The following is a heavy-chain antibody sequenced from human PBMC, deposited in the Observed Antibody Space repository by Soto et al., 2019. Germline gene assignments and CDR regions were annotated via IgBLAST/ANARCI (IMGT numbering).Heavy chain of an antibody. CDR2: IYYSGRT. D-gene: IGHD2-15*01. J-gene: IGHJ5*02. CDR3: SRQVVAATYNWFDP. CDR1: GGSISSGGYY. V-gene: IGHV4-31*03. Sequence: QVQLQESGPGLVKPSQTLSLTCTVSGGSISSGGYYWSWIRQHPGKGLEWIGYIYYSGRTYYNPSLKSRVTISVDTSKNQFSLKLSSVTAADTAVYYCSRQVVAATYNWFDPWGQGTLVTVSS.